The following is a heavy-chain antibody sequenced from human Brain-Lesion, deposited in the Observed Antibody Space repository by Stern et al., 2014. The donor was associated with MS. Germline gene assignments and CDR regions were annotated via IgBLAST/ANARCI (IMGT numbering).Heavy chain of an antibody. CDR3: AKLWLGELPESPFDY. CDR2: IYYRGST. CDR1: GGSISSSSYY. D-gene: IGHD3-10*01. Sequence: VQLVESGPGLVKPSETLSLTCTVSGGSISSSSYYWGWIRQPPGKGLEWIGSIYYRGSTYYNPSLKSRVTISMDTHQNPFSLSLSSVTAADTAVYFCAKLWLGELPESPFDYWGQGTLVTVSS. V-gene: IGHV4-39*01. J-gene: IGHJ4*02.